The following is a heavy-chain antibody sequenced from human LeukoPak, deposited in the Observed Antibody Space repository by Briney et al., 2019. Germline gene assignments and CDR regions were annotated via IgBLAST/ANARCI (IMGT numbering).Heavy chain of an antibody. J-gene: IGHJ3*02. Sequence: ASVKVSCKASGYTFTSYGMSWVRQAPGQGLEWMGWISGYNGNTKYAEKLQGRVTMTTDTSTSTAYMELRSLRSDDTAMYYCARDDRRIVVITMSDAFDIWRQGTMVTVSS. V-gene: IGHV1-18*01. CDR3: ARDDRRIVVITMSDAFDI. D-gene: IGHD3-22*01. CDR1: GYTFTSYG. CDR2: ISGYNGNT.